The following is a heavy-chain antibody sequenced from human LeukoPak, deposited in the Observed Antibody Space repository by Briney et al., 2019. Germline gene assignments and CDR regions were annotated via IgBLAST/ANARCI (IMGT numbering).Heavy chain of an antibody. CDR3: ARSFFGSDGHNFETFDV. V-gene: IGHV5-51*01. Sequence: GESLKISCQGSGYTFSNYYIAWVSQMPGKGLEWMGIIYPGDSDITYNEAFQGQVTISADKSINTAYLQWTSLKASDSAMYYFARSFFGSDGHNFETFDVWGQGKMVHVSS. CDR2: IYPGDSDI. CDR1: GYTFSNYY. D-gene: IGHD5-24*01. J-gene: IGHJ3*01.